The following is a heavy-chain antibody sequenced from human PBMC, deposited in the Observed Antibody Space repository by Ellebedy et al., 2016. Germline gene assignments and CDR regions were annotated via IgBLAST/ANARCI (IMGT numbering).Heavy chain of an antibody. CDR2: ISSSSSYI. J-gene: IGHJ4*02. CDR3: ARDLTRPKSLVINYFDY. CDR1: GFTFSSYS. Sequence: GESLKISCAASGFTFSSYSMNWVRQAPGKGLEWVSSISSSSSYIYYADSVKGRFTISRDNAKNSLYLQMNSLRAEDTAVYYCARDLTRPKSLVINYFDYWGQGTLVTVSS. V-gene: IGHV3-21*01. D-gene: IGHD3-9*01.